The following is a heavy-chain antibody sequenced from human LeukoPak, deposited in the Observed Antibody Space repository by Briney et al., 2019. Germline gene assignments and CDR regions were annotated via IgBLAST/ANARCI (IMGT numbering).Heavy chain of an antibody. Sequence: SETLSLTCAVHGGSFSGYYWSWNRQPPGKGLEWIGEINHSGSTNYNPSLKSRVTISVDTSKNQFSLKLSSVTAADTAVYYCARHRFGFDYWGQGTLVTVSS. V-gene: IGHV4-34*01. CDR1: GGSFSGYY. J-gene: IGHJ4*02. D-gene: IGHD3-3*01. CDR3: ARHRFGFDY. CDR2: INHSGST.